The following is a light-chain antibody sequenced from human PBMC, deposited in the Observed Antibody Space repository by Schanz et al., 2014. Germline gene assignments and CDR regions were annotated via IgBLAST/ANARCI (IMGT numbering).Light chain of an antibody. V-gene: IGKV3-15*01. J-gene: IGKJ5*01. CDR1: QSVSSN. CDR3: QQCGSSPPIT. CDR2: GAS. Sequence: EIVMTQSPATLSVSPGERATLSCRASQSVSSNLAWYQQKPGQAPRLLIYGASTRATGIPARFSGSGSGTDFTLTISRLEPEDFAVYYCQQCGSSPPITFGQGTRLEIK.